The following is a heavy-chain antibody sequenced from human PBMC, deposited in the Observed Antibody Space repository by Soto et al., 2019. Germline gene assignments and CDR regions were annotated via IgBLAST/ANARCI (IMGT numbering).Heavy chain of an antibody. CDR2: ISDSGGTT. CDR3: AKALGWVGGSCYFDLGY. Sequence: EVQLLESGGGLVQPGGSLRLSCAASGFTFSSYAMNWFRQAPGKGLEWVSGISDSGGTTYYADSVKGRFTISRDTSKNTLYRQMSSLRAEDRAVYYCAKALGWVGGSCYFDLGYWGQGTLVAVAS. J-gene: IGHJ4*02. V-gene: IGHV3-23*01. D-gene: IGHD2-15*01. CDR1: GFTFSSYA.